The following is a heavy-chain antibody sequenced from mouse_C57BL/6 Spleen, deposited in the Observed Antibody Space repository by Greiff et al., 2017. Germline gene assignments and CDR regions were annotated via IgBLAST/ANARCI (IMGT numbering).Heavy chain of an antibody. CDR1: GYTFTEYT. Sequence: VQLQQSGAELVKPGASVTLSCKASGYTFTEYTIHWVKQRSGQGLEWIGWFYPGSGSIKYNEKFKDKATLTADKSSSTVYMEFSRLTSEDSAVXFCARLEAGGNYPYYAMDYWGQGTSVTVSS. V-gene: IGHV1-62-2*01. CDR2: FYPGSGSI. J-gene: IGHJ4*01. CDR3: ARLEAGGNYPYYAMDY. D-gene: IGHD2-1*01.